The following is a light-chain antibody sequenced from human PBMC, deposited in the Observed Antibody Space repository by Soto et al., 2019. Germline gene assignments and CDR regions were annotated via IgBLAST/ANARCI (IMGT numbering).Light chain of an antibody. Sequence: QSALTQPPSASGSPGQSVTISCTGTSSDVGGYNYVSWYQQHPGKAPKLMIYEVSKRPSGVPDRFSGSKSGNTASLTVSGLQAEDEADYYCSSYTSSSTYVFGTGTQLTVL. CDR3: SSYTSSSTYV. J-gene: IGLJ1*01. CDR2: EVS. V-gene: IGLV2-8*01. CDR1: SSDVGGYNY.